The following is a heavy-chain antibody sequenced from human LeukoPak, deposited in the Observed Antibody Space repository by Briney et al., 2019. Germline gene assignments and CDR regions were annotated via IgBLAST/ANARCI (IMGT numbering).Heavy chain of an antibody. CDR3: ASGRHDFLH. CDR2: INLDGTEE. D-gene: IGHD3/OR15-3a*01. Sequence: GGSLRLSCAASGFVFSTYWMTWVRQAPGKGLEWVANINLDGTEEHYVDSSLKGRFTVSRDDAKNSLYLQMTSLRVEDTAVYYCASGRHDFLHWGQGTLVTVSS. CDR1: GFVFSTYW. V-gene: IGHV3-7*01. J-gene: IGHJ4*02.